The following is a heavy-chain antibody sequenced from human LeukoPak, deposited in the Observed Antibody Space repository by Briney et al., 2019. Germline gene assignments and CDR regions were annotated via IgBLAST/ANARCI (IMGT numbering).Heavy chain of an antibody. Sequence: PGGSLRLSCAASGFTFSSYGMHWVRQAPGKGLEWVAFIRYDGSNKYYADSVKGRFTISRDNSKNTLYLQMNSLRAEDTAVYYCAKFAWSGYYTGDYWGQGTLVTVSS. CDR1: GFTFSSYG. J-gene: IGHJ4*02. CDR2: IRYDGSNK. D-gene: IGHD3-3*01. V-gene: IGHV3-30*02. CDR3: AKFAWSGYYTGDY.